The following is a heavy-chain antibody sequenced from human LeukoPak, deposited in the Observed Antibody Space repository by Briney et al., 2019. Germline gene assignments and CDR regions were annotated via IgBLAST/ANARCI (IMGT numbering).Heavy chain of an antibody. CDR2: IYPSDSDT. J-gene: IGHJ4*02. CDR3: ARYPRSGSAFINPFDY. CDR1: GYSFTSYW. V-gene: IGHV5-51*01. D-gene: IGHD2-15*01. Sequence: GESLKISCKGSGYSFTSYWIGWVRQMPGKGLEWMGIIYPSDSDTRYSPSFQGHLTISVDKAISTAYLQWSSLKASDTAMYYCARYPRSGSAFINPFDYWGQGTLVTVSS.